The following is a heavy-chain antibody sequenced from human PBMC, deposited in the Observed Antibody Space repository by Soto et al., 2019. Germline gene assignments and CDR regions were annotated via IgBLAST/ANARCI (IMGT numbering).Heavy chain of an antibody. CDR1: GYTFTGYY. CDR2: INPNSGGT. V-gene: IGHV1-2*04. J-gene: IGHJ6*02. D-gene: IGHD2-2*01. CDR3: ARDRGIRSSNRYYYYGMDV. Sequence: ASVKVSCKASGYTFTGYYMHWVRQAPGQGLEWMGWINPNSGGTNYAQKFQGWVTMTRDTSISTAYMELSRLRSDDTAVYYCARDRGIRSSNRYYYYGMDVWGQGTTVTVSS.